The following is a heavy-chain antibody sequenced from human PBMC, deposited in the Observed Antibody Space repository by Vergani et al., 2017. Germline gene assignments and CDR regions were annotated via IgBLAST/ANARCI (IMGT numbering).Heavy chain of an antibody. CDR2: ISWNSGSI. D-gene: IGHD6-19*01. Sequence: EVQLVESGGGLIQPGGSLRLSCAASGFTFDDYAMHWVRQAPGKGLEWVSGISWNSGSIGYADSVKGRFTISRDNAKNSLYLQMNSLRAEDTALYYCARIGGKGSSGWGFDYWGQGTLVTVSS. CDR1: GFTFDDYA. J-gene: IGHJ4*02. V-gene: IGHV3-9*01. CDR3: ARIGGKGSSGWGFDY.